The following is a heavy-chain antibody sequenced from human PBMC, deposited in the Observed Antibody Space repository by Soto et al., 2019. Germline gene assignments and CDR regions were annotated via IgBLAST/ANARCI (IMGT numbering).Heavy chain of an antibody. D-gene: IGHD3-10*01. V-gene: IGHV1-69*13. J-gene: IGHJ6*02. Sequence: SVKVSCKASGGTFRSYAISWVRQAPGQGLEWMGGIIPIFGTANYAQKFQGRVTITEDESTSTAYMELSSLRSEDTAVYYCALHYGSGSNYYYYGMDVWGQGTTVTVSS. CDR3: ALHYGSGSNYYYYGMDV. CDR2: IIPIFGTA. CDR1: GGTFRSYA.